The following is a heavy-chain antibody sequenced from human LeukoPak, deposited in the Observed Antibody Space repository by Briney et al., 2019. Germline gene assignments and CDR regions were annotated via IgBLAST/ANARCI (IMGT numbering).Heavy chain of an antibody. V-gene: IGHV3-74*01. D-gene: IGHD6-13*01. CDR3: AGVSSSSWWALDY. Sequence: PGGSLRLSCATSGFTFSSCWMHWVRQTPGKGLVWVSRINTDGSSTSYADSVKGRFTISRDNAKNTLYLQMNSLRAEDTAVYYCAGVSSSSWWALDYWGQGTLVTVSS. J-gene: IGHJ4*02. CDR1: GFTFSSCW. CDR2: INTDGSST.